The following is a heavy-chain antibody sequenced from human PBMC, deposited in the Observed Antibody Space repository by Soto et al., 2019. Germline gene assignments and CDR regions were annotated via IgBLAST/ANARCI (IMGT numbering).Heavy chain of an antibody. CDR1: GYSFTSYW. J-gene: IGHJ5*02. V-gene: IGHV5-51*01. CDR3: ARQDNRRWDTSNWFDP. CDR2: IYPGDSDT. Sequence: GESLKISCKGSGYSFTSYWIGWVRQMPGKGLEWMGIIYPGDSDTRYSPSFQGQVTISADKSISTAYLQWSSLKASDTAMYYCARQDNRRWDTSNWFDPWGQGTLVTVSS. D-gene: IGHD1-26*01.